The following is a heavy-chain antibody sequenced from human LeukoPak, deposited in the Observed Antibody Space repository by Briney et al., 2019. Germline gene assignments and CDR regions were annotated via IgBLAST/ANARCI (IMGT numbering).Heavy chain of an antibody. J-gene: IGHJ5*02. CDR2: ISSSSSYM. D-gene: IGHD2-2*01. CDR1: GFTFSSYS. V-gene: IGHV3-21*01. CDR3: ARVKEVPAGGFDP. Sequence: GGSLRLSCAASGFTFSSYSMNWVRQAPGKGLEWVSSISSSSSYMYYADSVKGRFTISRDNAKNSLYLQMNSLRAEDTAVYYCARVKEVPAGGFDPWGQGTLVTVSS.